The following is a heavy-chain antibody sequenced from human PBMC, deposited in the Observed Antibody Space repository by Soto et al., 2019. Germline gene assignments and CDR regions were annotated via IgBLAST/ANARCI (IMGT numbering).Heavy chain of an antibody. CDR3: ARTSMGRYCSGGSCYD. J-gene: IGHJ4*02. Sequence: QVQLVQSGAEVKKPGSSVKVSCKASGGTFSSYTISWVRQAPGQGLEWMGRIIPILGIAKYAKKFQGRVTITADKSTSPAYMELSSLRSEDTAVYYCARTSMGRYCSGGSCYDWGQGTLVTVSS. CDR1: GGTFSSYT. V-gene: IGHV1-69*02. D-gene: IGHD2-15*01. CDR2: IIPILGIA.